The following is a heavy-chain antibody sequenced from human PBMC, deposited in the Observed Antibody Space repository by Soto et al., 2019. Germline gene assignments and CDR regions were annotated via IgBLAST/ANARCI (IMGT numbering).Heavy chain of an antibody. V-gene: IGHV3-30*09. CDR1: GFKYTDFA. D-gene: IGHD3-22*01. Sequence: VQLVESGGGEVQPGRSLRLSCAASGFKYTDFALHWVRQAPGKGRVCVAIISYDGSDKYYADSVKGRFVISRDNPKNTLYLEMNSLRTEDTAVYFCARRAWDSYYAIDVWGQGTTVTVFS. CDR3: ARRAWDSYYAIDV. J-gene: IGHJ6*02. CDR2: ISYDGSDK.